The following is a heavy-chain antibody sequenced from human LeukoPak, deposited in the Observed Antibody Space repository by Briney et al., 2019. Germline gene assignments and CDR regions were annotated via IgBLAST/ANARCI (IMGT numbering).Heavy chain of an antibody. J-gene: IGHJ5*02. Sequence: SETLSLTCAVSGYSISSGYYWGWIRQPPRKGLEWIGSIYHNGNTYYNPSLKSRVTISVDTSKNQFSLKLSSVTAADTAVYYCAREDEFWFDPWGQGTLVTVSS. CDR2: IYHNGNT. V-gene: IGHV4-38-2*02. CDR1: GYSISSGYY. D-gene: IGHD3-10*01. CDR3: AREDEFWFDP.